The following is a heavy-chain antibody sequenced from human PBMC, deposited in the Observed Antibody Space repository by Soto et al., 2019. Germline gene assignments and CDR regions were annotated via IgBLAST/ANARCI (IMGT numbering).Heavy chain of an antibody. CDR2: ISYDGSNK. Sequence: QVQLVESGGGVVQPGRSLRLSCAASGFTFSSYAMHWVRQAPGKGLEWVAVISYDGSNKYYADSVKGRFTISRDNSKNALYLQMNTLRAEDTAVYYCARGMTSYGIFDYWGQGTLVTVSS. CDR3: ARGMTSYGIFDY. J-gene: IGHJ4*02. CDR1: GFTFSSYA. D-gene: IGHD5-18*01. V-gene: IGHV3-30-3*01.